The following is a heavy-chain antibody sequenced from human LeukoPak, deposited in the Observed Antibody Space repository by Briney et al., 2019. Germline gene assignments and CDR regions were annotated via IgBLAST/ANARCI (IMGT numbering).Heavy chain of an antibody. CDR2: INPNSGGT. CDR3: AREVMDYYGSGSYFPFDY. D-gene: IGHD3-10*01. Sequence: ASVKVSCKASGYTFAGYYMHWVRQAPGQGLEWMGWINPNSGGTNYAQKFQGRVTMTRDTSISTAYMELSRLRSDDTAVYYCAREVMDYYGSGSYFPFDYWGQGTLVTVSS. CDR1: GYTFAGYY. V-gene: IGHV1-2*02. J-gene: IGHJ4*02.